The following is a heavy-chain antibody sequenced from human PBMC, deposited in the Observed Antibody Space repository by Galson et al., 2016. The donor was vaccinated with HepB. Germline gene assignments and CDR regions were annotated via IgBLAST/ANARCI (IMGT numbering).Heavy chain of an antibody. CDR2: IGWNTGSI. V-gene: IGHV3-9*01. J-gene: IGHJ2*01. CDR3: VRGTRSRRQPQGWGWYFDL. Sequence: SLRLSCAGSGFTFDDYAMHWVRQAPGKGLEWVSGIGWNTGSIDHADSVKGRFTISRDNAKYSLYLQMNSLRAEDTALYYCVRGTRSRRQPQGWGWYFDLRGRGSLVTVSS. D-gene: IGHD5-18*01. CDR1: GFTFDDYA.